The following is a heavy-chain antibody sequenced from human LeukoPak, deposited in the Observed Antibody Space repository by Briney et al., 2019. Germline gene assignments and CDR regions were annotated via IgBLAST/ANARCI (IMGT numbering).Heavy chain of an antibody. D-gene: IGHD3-10*01. CDR1: GYTFTSYA. CDR3: AREPGSGSYYNTDAFDI. Sequence: ASVKVSCKASGYTFTSYAMNWVRQAPGQGLEWMGWINTNTGNPTYAQGFTGRFVFSLDTSVSTAYLQISSLKAEDTAVYYCAREPGSGSYYNTDAFDIWGQGTMVTVSS. V-gene: IGHV7-4-1*02. CDR2: INTNTGNP. J-gene: IGHJ3*02.